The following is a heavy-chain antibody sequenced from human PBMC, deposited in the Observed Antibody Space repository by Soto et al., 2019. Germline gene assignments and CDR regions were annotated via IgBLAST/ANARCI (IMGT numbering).Heavy chain of an antibody. Sequence: PGGSLRLSCAASGFTFDDYAMHWVRQAPGKGLEWVSGISWNSGSIGYADSVRGRFTISRDNAKNSLYLQMNSLRAEDTALYYCAKDIVPDDSSGPDAFDIWGQGTMVTV. CDR1: GFTFDDYA. V-gene: IGHV3-9*01. CDR2: ISWNSGSI. CDR3: AKDIVPDDSSGPDAFDI. J-gene: IGHJ3*02. D-gene: IGHD3-22*01.